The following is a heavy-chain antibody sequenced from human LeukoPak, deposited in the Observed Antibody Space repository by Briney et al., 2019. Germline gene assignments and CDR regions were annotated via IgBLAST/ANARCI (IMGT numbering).Heavy chain of an antibody. V-gene: IGHV4-34*01. CDR1: GGSFSGYY. Sequence: PSETLSLTCAVYGGSFSGYYWSWIRQPPGRGLEWIGEINHSGSTNYNPSLKSRVTISVDTSKNQFSLRLNSVTAADMAVYYCARRPLGGMDVWGQGTTVTVSS. D-gene: IGHD7-27*01. J-gene: IGHJ6*02. CDR3: ARRPLGGMDV. CDR2: INHSGST.